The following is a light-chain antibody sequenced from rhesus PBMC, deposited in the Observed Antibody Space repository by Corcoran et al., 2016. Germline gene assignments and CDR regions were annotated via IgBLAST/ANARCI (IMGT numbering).Light chain of an antibody. CDR1: SSNIGSNS. CDR2: YND. V-gene: IGLV1-60*01. CDR3: AAWDDSLSGYI. J-gene: IGLJ1*01. Sequence: QSVLTQPPSASEAARKSVTISCSGSSSNIGSNSVSWYQQLPGTAPKLLIYYNDQRASGVPDRFSGSKSGTSASLAISGLHTEDEADYYCAAWDDSLSGYIFGAGTRLTVL.